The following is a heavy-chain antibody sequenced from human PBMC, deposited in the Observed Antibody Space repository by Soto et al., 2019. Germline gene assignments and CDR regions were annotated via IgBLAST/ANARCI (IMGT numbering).Heavy chain of an antibody. J-gene: IGHJ3*02. CDR1: GFPFSSYG. Sequence: PGGSLRLSCAASGFPFSSYGMSWVRQAPGKGLEWVSFISYDGCNIYYADSVKGRFTISRDNSKNTLYLQMNSLRAEDTAVYYCAKFSDYIWGSYRYTENAFDIWGQGTMVTVSS. V-gene: IGHV3-30*18. D-gene: IGHD3-16*02. CDR3: AKFSDYIWGSYRYTENAFDI. CDR2: ISYDGCNI.